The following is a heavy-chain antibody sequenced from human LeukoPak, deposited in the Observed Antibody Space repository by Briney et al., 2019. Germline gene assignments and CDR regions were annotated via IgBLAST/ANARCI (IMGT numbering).Heavy chain of an antibody. CDR2: ISAYNGNT. CDR3: ARQSPRYYYYGMDV. Sequence: GASVKVSCKASGYTYTGYYMHWVRQAPGQGLEWMGWISAYNGNTNYAQKLQGRVTMTTDTSTSTAYMELRSLRSDDTAVYYCARQSPRYYYYGMDVWGQGTTVTVSS. J-gene: IGHJ6*02. V-gene: IGHV1-18*04. CDR1: GYTYTGYY.